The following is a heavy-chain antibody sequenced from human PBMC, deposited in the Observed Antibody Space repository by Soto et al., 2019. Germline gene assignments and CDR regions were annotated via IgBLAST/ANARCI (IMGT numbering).Heavy chain of an antibody. D-gene: IGHD2-15*01. Sequence: EVQLVESGGGLVQPGGSLRLSCAASGFTFSSYWMHWVRQAPGKGLVWVSRINSDGSSTSYADSVKGRFTISRDNAKNTLYLKMNRLRAEYTAVYYCARDRYCSGGSCYSTDAFDIWGQGTMVTVSS. CDR2: INSDGSST. CDR1: GFTFSSYW. CDR3: ARDRYCSGGSCYSTDAFDI. J-gene: IGHJ3*02. V-gene: IGHV3-74*01.